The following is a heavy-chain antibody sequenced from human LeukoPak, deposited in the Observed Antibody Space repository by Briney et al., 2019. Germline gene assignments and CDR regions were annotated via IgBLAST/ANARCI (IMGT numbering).Heavy chain of an antibody. CDR2: IYYSGST. D-gene: IGHD6-6*01. CDR3: AREVGIAARPFDY. V-gene: IGHV4-61*01. J-gene: IGHJ4*02. Sequence: SETLSLTCTVSGGSVSSGSYYWSWIRQPPGKELEWIGYIYYSGSTNYNPSLKSRVTISVDTSKNQFSLRLSSVTAADMAVYYCAREVGIAARPFDYWGQGTLVTVSS. CDR1: GGSVSSGSYY.